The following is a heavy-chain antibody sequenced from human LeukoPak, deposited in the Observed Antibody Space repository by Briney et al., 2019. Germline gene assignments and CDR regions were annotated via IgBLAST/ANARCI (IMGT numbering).Heavy chain of an antibody. D-gene: IGHD3-10*01. J-gene: IGHJ4*02. Sequence: SVKVSCKASGGTFSSYAISWVRQAPGQGLEWMGGIIPIFGTANYAQKFQGRVTITADESTSTAYMELSSLRSEDTAVYYCARVGGWVGGFLGPFDYWDQGTLVTVSS. CDR2: IIPIFGTA. V-gene: IGHV1-69*13. CDR3: ARVGGWVGGFLGPFDY. CDR1: GGTFSSYA.